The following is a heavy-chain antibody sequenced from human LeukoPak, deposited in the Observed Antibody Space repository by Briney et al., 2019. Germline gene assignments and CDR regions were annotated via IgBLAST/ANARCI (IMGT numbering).Heavy chain of an antibody. Sequence: PGGSLRLSCAASGFTFSDAWMFWVRQAPGKGLEWVSYISSSGSTIYYADSVKGRFTISRDNAKNSLYLQMNSLRAEDTAVYYCAELGITMIGGVWGKGTTVTISS. CDR1: GFTFSDAW. CDR3: AELGITMIGGV. V-gene: IGHV3-11*04. D-gene: IGHD3-10*02. CDR2: ISSSGSTI. J-gene: IGHJ6*04.